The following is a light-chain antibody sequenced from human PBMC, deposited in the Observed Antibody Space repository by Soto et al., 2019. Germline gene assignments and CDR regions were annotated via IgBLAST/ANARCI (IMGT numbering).Light chain of an antibody. Sequence: EIVMTQSPATLSVSPGERVTLSCRASQTVNSKLVWYQQKPGQAPRLRIYGASTRATGIPARFSGSGSGTEFTLTISSLQSADFEIYYCQQHYNWPLTFGQGTKVEI. CDR2: GAS. J-gene: IGKJ1*01. V-gene: IGKV3-15*01. CDR3: QQHYNWPLT. CDR1: QTVNSK.